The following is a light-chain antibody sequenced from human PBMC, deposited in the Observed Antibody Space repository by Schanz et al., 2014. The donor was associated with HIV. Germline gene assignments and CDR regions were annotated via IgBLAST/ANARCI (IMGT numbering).Light chain of an antibody. V-gene: IGKV1-5*03. CDR3: QQYNSDSGT. CDR1: QDIRND. J-gene: IGKJ1*01. Sequence: DIQMTQSPSSLSASVGDRVTITCRASQDIRNDLGWYQQKPGKAPKLLIYKASSLESGVPSRFSGSGSGTEFTLTISSLQPDDFATYYCQQYNSDSGTFGQGTKVEIK. CDR2: KAS.